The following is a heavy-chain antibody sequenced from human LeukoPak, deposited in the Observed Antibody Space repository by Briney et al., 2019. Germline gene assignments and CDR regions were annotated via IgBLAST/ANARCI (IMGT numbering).Heavy chain of an antibody. CDR1: GGTFSSYA. D-gene: IGHD3-10*01. V-gene: IGHV1-69*04. CDR2: IIPILGIA. Sequence: PGASVKVSCKASGGTFSSYAISWVRQAPGQGLEWMGRIIPILGIANYAQKFQGRVTITADKSTSTAYMELSSLRSEDTAVYYCARDSLGAPKRKRATNWFDPWGQGTLVTVSS. CDR3: ARDSLGAPKRKRATNWFDP. J-gene: IGHJ5*02.